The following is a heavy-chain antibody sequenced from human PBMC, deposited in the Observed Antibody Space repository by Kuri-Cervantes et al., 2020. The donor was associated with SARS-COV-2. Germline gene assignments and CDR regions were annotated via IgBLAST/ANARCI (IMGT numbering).Heavy chain of an antibody. CDR2: IYTSGST. Sequence: SCTVSGGSISSGSYYWSWIRQPAGKGLEWIGRIYTSGSTNHSPSLKSRVTISVDTSKNQFSLKLSSVTAADTAVYYCASSGWTNKYYFDYWGQGTLVTVSS. CDR3: ASSGWTNKYYFDY. D-gene: IGHD6-19*01. CDR1: GGSISSGSYY. V-gene: IGHV4-61*02. J-gene: IGHJ4*02.